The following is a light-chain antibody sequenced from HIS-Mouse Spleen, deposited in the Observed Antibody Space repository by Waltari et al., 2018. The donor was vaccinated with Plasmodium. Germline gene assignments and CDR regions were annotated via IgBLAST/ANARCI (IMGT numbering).Light chain of an antibody. V-gene: IGKV3-11*01. J-gene: IGKJ4*01. CDR2: DAS. CDR3: QQRSNWLT. Sequence: IGLTQSPATRSLSPGERATLSCRASQSVSSNLAWYQQKPGQAPRLLIYDASNRATGIPARFSGSGSGTDFTLTISSLEPEDFAVYYCQQRSNWLTFGGGTKVEIK. CDR1: QSVSSN.